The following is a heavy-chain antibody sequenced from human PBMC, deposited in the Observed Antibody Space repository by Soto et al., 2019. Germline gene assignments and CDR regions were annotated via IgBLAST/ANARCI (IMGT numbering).Heavy chain of an antibody. CDR1: GFTFSDYY. D-gene: IGHD1-26*01. CDR2: ISSSSSYT. Sequence: GGSLRLSCAASGFTFSDYYMSWIRQAPGKGLEWVSYISSSSSYTNYVDSVKGRFTISRDNAKNSLYLQMNSLGAEDTAVYYCARSLRPRWVAAFDIWGQGTMVTVSS. V-gene: IGHV3-11*06. J-gene: IGHJ3*02. CDR3: ARSLRPRWVAAFDI.